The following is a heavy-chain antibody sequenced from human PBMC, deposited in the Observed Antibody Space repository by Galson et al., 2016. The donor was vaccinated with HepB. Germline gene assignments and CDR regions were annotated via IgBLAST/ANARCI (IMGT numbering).Heavy chain of an antibody. CDR1: GLIFSSYW. V-gene: IGHV3-74*03. CDR2: INSDGSTP. CDR3: ALEKIYVGSLDV. D-gene: IGHD3-10*01. J-gene: IGHJ6*02. Sequence: SLRLSCAASGLIFSSYWMHWVRQAPGKGLMWLSHINSDGSTPAYAASVRGRFSTSRDNAKNTLYLHMNSVRAEDTAVYYCALEKIYVGSLDVWGQGTTVTVSS.